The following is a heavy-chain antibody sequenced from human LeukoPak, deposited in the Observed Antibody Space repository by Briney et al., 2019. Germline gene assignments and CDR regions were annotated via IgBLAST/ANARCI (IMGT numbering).Heavy chain of an antibody. J-gene: IGHJ4*02. CDR1: GGSFSGYY. CDR3: ATDNGASRLRD. Sequence: SETLSLTCAVYGGSFSGYYWSWIRQPPGKGLEWIGEINHSGTTNYNPSLKSRISISVDTSKNQLSLKVTSVTAADTAVYYCATDNGASRLRDWGQGTLVTVSS. D-gene: IGHD6-6*01. CDR2: INHSGTT. V-gene: IGHV4-34*01.